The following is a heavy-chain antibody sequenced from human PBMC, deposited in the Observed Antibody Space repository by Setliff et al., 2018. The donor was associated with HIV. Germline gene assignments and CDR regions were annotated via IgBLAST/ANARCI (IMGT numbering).Heavy chain of an antibody. V-gene: IGHV4-39*01. CDR2: LYYGGGT. J-gene: IGHJ3*02. CDR1: GDSISTSNSY. Sequence: SETLSLTCTVSGDSISTSNSYWGWVRQPPGKGLEWIGSLYYGGGTYYNPSLKSRVTISVDTSKNHFSLKLSSVTAADTAVYYCARHQVIPTVIGAFDIWGQGTVVTVSS. D-gene: IGHD3-16*02. CDR3: ARHQVIPTVIGAFDI.